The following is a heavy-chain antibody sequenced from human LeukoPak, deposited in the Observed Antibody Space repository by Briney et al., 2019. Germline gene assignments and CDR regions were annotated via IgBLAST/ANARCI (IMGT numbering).Heavy chain of an antibody. CDR1: GYTFTSYY. CDR2: INPSGGST. CDR3: ARELRSLRNFDY. D-gene: IGHD5-12*01. Sequence: ASVKVSCKASGYTFTSYYIHWVRQAPGQGLAWMGIINPSGGSTSYAQKFQGRVTMTRDTSTSTVYMELSSLRSEDTAVYYCARELRSLRNFDYWGQGTLVTVSS. V-gene: IGHV1-46*01. J-gene: IGHJ4*02.